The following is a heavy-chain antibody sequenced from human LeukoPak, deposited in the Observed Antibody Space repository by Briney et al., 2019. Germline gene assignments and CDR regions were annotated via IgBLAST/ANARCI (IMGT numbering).Heavy chain of an antibody. V-gene: IGHV4-59*08. Sequence: PSETLSLTCTVSGDSINDYYWTWLRQPPGKGLEWIGYIYYSGNANYNPSLKSRVTISLDTSKNQFSLKLTSVTAADTAMYYCARRKAKTPNYFDYWGQGALVTVSS. CDR3: ARRKAKTPNYFDY. CDR1: GDSINDYY. CDR2: IYYSGNA. J-gene: IGHJ4*02.